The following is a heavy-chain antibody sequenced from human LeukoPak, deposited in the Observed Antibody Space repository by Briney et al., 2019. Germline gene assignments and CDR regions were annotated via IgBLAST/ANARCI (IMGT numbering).Heavy chain of an antibody. CDR2: IIPIFGVT. J-gene: IGHJ5*02. V-gene: IGHV1-69*01. D-gene: IGHD2-2*01. CDR1: GGTFSTFP. CDR3: ARVPPYCPTTSCYAPFDH. Sequence: ASVKVSCKATGGTFSTFPVSWVRQAPGQGLEWVGGIIPIFGVTTYAQAFQDRVTITADESTGTAYMELSSLTPDDTAVYYCARVPPYCPTTSCYAPFDHWGQGTLVTVSS.